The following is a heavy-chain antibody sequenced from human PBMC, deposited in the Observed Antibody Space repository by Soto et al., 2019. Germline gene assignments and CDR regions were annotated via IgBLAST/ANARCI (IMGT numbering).Heavy chain of an antibody. V-gene: IGHV1-58*01. CDR3: AADLYCSGGSCTPDYYYYGMDV. J-gene: IGHJ6*02. D-gene: IGHD2-15*01. CDR1: GFTFTSSA. Sequence: QMQLVQSGPEVKKPGTSVKVSCKASGFTFTSSAVQWVRQARGQRLEWIGWIVVGSGNTNYEQKFQERVAITRDMSTSTAYMELSSLRSEDTAVYYCAADLYCSGGSCTPDYYYYGMDVWGQGTTVTVSS. CDR2: IVVGSGNT.